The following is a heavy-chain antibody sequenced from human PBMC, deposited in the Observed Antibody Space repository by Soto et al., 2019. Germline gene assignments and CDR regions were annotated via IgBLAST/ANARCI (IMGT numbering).Heavy chain of an antibody. CDR2: ISYDGSNK. CDR3: AREGRSYSSCWYRRQFDY. J-gene: IGHJ4*02. D-gene: IGHD6-19*01. Sequence: QVQLVESGGGVVQPGRSLRLSCAASGFTFSSYAMHWVRQAPGKGLEWVAVISYDGSNKYYADYVKGRFTISRDNSKNTLYLQMNSLRAEDTAVYYGAREGRSYSSCWYRRQFDYWGQGTLVTVSS. CDR1: GFTFSSYA. V-gene: IGHV3-30-3*01.